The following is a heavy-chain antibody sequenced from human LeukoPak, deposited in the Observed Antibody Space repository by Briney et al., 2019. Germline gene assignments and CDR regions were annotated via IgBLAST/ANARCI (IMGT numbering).Heavy chain of an antibody. CDR1: GFTFGSYG. Sequence: PGGSLRLSCAASGFTFGSYGMNWVRQGPGKGLEWVSSISRSSSDIYYADSVKGRFTISRDNVRNSLYLQMNSLRAEDTAVYYCARDTSGYYLFDFWGQGTLVTVSS. CDR3: ARDTSGYYLFDF. CDR2: ISRSSSDI. D-gene: IGHD3-3*01. J-gene: IGHJ4*02. V-gene: IGHV3-21*01.